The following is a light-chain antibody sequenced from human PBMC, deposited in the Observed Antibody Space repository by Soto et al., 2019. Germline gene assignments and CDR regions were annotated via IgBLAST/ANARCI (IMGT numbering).Light chain of an antibody. CDR2: GAS. V-gene: IGKV3-11*01. CDR1: QSVSSY. Sequence: EILLTQFPTTPSLSPGERATLPCRASQSVSSYLAWYQQKPGQAPRLLIYGASTRATGTPARFSGSGSGTDFTLTISSLEPEDFAVYYCQQRSYWLTFGEGTKVDI. J-gene: IGKJ4*01. CDR3: QQRSYWLT.